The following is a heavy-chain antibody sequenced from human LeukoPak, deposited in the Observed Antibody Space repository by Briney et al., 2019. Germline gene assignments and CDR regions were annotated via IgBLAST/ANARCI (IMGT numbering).Heavy chain of an antibody. J-gene: IGHJ6*02. CDR2: ISYDGSSK. V-gene: IGHV3-30*18. CDR1: GFTFSSYG. D-gene: IGHD4-11*01. CDR3: AKDRLTTVNYYYYGMDV. Sequence: GRSLRLSCAASGFTFSSYGTHWVRQAPGKGLEWVAVISYDGSSKYYADSVKGRFTISRDNSKNTLYLQMNSLRAEDTAVYYCAKDRLTTVNYYYYGMDVWGQGTTVTVSS.